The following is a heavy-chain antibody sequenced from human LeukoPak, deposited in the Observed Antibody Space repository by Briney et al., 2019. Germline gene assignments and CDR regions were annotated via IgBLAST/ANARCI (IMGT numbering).Heavy chain of an antibody. CDR3: ARGRRWLQWSFDY. Sequence: PGGSLRLSCAASGFTFSSSAMSWVRQAPGKGLEWVSSISSSSSYIYYADSVKGRFTISRDNAKNSLYLQMNSLRAEDTAVYYCARGRRWLQWSFDYWGQGTLVTVSS. D-gene: IGHD5-24*01. V-gene: IGHV3-21*01. CDR2: ISSSSSYI. J-gene: IGHJ4*02. CDR1: GFTFSSSA.